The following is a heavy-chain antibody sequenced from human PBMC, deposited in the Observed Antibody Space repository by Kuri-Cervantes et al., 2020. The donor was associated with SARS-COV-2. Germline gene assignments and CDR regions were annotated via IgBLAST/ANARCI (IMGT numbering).Heavy chain of an antibody. CDR3: ARGMACTSTSCYGFDY. CDR1: GFTFSSYG. CDR2: IWYDGSNK. J-gene: IGHJ4*02. V-gene: IGHV3-33*08. D-gene: IGHD2-2*01. Sequence: GESLKISCAASGFTFSSYGMHWVRQAPGKGLEWVAVIWYDGSNKYCADSVKGRSTISRDNSKNTLYLQMNSLSAEDTAVYYCARGMACTSTSCYGFDYWGQGTLVTVSS.